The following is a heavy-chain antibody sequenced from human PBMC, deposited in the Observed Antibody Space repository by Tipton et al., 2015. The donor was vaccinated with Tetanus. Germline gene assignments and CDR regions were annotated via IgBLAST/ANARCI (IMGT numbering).Heavy chain of an antibody. CDR1: GDSVRSGDHD. J-gene: IGHJ5*02. CDR3: ARSAVNWFDP. CDR2: VHYSGRT. Sequence: TLSLTCTVSGDSVRSGDHDWNWIRQPPGKGLEWIGYVHYSGRTNKSPSLKSRVTLSLDKSKNQFSLKLRSVTAADTAVYYCARSAVNWFDPWGQGTLVTVSS. V-gene: IGHV4-61*08.